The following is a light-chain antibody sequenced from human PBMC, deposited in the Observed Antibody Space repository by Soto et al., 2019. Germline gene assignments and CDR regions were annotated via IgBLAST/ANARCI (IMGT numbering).Light chain of an antibody. CDR1: SSNIGEYY. CDR3: GTWDSSLSAWV. V-gene: IGLV1-51*02. J-gene: IGLJ3*02. CDR2: QNN. Sequence: QSVLTQPPSVSAAPGQKVTIACSGSSSNIGEYYVSWYQQFPGTAPILLMYQNNKRPSGIPDRFSGSKSGTSATLGITGLQTGDEADYYCGTWDSSLSAWVFGGGTKLTVL.